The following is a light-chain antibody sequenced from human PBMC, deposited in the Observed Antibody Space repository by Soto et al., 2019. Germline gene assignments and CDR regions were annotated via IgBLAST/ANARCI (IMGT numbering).Light chain of an antibody. CDR3: QQYGNPPKT. CDR1: QSVSSN. V-gene: IGKV3-20*01. CDR2: GAS. Sequence: EIVMTQSPATLSVSPGERATLSCRASQSVSSNLAWYQQKPGQAPRLLIFGASSRATGIPDRFSGSGSGTDFTLTITRLAREDFAVYYCQQYGNPPKTFGQGTKVDIK. J-gene: IGKJ1*01.